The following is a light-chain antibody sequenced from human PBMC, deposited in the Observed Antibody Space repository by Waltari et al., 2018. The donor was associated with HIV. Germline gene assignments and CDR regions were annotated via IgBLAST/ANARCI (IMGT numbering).Light chain of an antibody. CDR1: QTVTNK. CDR3: QQSFSSPLT. Sequence: DIQMTQSPSSLSASVGDGVTITCRASQTVTNKVNWYQQKPGKAPKVLIYDASTLQSGVPSRFRGGGSWTDFTLTITSLQLDDFATYFCQQSFSSPLTFGPGTKVDI. CDR2: DAS. J-gene: IGKJ3*01. V-gene: IGKV1-39*01.